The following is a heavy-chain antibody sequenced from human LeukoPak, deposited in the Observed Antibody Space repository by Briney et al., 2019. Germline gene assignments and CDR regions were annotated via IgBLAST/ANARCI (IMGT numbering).Heavy chain of an antibody. Sequence: GGSLRLSCAASRFTFSSYAMIWVRQAPGKGLEGVSGISGSGGSTYYTDSVKGRFTIARDNSKNTLDLQMNSMRAEDTAVYYCAKGATVNNLYEAFDVWGQGTMVTVSS. CDR1: RFTFSSYA. J-gene: IGHJ3*01. CDR3: AKGATVNNLYEAFDV. V-gene: IGHV3-23*01. D-gene: IGHD4-17*01. CDR2: ISGSGGST.